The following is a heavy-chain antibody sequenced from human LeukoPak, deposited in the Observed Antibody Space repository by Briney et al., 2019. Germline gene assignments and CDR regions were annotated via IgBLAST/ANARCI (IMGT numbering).Heavy chain of an antibody. Sequence: TSETLSLTCAVYGGSFSGYYWSWIRQPPGKGLEWIGEINHSGSTNYNPSLKSRVTISVDTSKNQFSLKLSSVTAADTAVCYCAILTTLKSVDYWGQGTLVTVSS. CDR2: INHSGST. J-gene: IGHJ4*02. CDR1: GGSFSGYY. V-gene: IGHV4-34*01. CDR3: AILTTLKSVDY. D-gene: IGHD3-9*01.